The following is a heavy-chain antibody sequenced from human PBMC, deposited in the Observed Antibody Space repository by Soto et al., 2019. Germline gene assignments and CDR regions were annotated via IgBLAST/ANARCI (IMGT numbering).Heavy chain of an antibody. CDR1: GFTFSSYA. CDR3: AKCGIAAIYYYYYGMDV. Sequence: GGSLRLSCAASGFTFSSYAMSWVRQAPGKGLEWVSAISGSGGSTYYADSVKGRFTISRDNSKNTLYLQMNSLRAEDTAVYYCAKCGIAAIYYYYYGMDVWGQGTTVTVSS. D-gene: IGHD6-25*01. CDR2: ISGSGGST. J-gene: IGHJ6*02. V-gene: IGHV3-23*01.